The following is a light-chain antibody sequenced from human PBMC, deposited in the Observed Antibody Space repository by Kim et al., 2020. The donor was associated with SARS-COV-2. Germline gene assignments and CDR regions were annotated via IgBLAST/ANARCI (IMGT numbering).Light chain of an antibody. V-gene: IGKV1-33*01. CDR1: DDIVNY. J-gene: IGKJ2*01. CDR2: AAS. CDR3: QQSDTVPNT. Sequence: SASVGDRVTITCQASDDIVNYVNWYQQKPGKAPKLLISAASTLQAGVPSMFSGSGSKTHFTLTISSLQPDDIATYYCQQSDTVPNTFGQGTKLAI.